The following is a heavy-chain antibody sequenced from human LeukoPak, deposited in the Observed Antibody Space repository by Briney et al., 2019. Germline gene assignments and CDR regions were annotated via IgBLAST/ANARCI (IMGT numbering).Heavy chain of an antibody. Sequence: SETLSLTCTVSGASISPYHWSWIRQPPGKGLEWLGYIYYTGSTNYNPSLKSRVTISVDKSKNQFSLKLSSVTAADTAVYYCARVLIRYFDWHKRRYYFDYWGQGTLVTVSS. CDR3: ARVLIRYFDWHKRRYYFDY. D-gene: IGHD3-9*01. CDR1: GASISPYH. CDR2: IYYTGST. V-gene: IGHV4-59*12. J-gene: IGHJ4*02.